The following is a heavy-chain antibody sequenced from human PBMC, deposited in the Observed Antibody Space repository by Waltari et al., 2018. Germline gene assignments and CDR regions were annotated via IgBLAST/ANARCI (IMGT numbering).Heavy chain of an antibody. D-gene: IGHD6-13*01. J-gene: IGHJ4*02. Sequence: EVQLVESGGGLAQPGGSLRLSCAASGLGLRNYGMTWVGQASGKGPEWVANIKQDGSEKYYMDSVKGRFTISRDNAKNSLYLQMNNLRVEDTAVYYCTRGGRDSSWYWRDWGQGTLVTVSS. CDR1: GLGLRNYG. CDR3: TRGGRDSSWYWRD. CDR2: IKQDGSEK. V-gene: IGHV3-7*01.